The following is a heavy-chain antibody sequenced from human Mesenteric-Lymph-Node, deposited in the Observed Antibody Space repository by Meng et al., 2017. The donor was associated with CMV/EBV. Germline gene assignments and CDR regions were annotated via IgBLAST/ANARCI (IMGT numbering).Heavy chain of an antibody. Sequence: GGSLRLSCAASGFTFSSHNMNWVRQAPGKGPEWVSYISSGSSSTYYADSVRGRFTISRDNAKNSLYLQMSSLRAEDSAVYYCARWGSPEDTFTVWGQGTMVTVSS. CDR2: ISSGSSST. J-gene: IGHJ3*01. CDR3: ARWGSPEDTFTV. D-gene: IGHD3-10*01. CDR1: GFTFSSHN. V-gene: IGHV3-48*04.